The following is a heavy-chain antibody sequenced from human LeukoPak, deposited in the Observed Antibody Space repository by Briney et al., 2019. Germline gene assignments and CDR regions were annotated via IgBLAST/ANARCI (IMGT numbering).Heavy chain of an antibody. D-gene: IGHD5-18*01. J-gene: IGHJ4*02. Sequence: GESLKISCKGSGYSFTSYWISWVRQMPGKGLEWMGRIDPSDSYTNYRPSFQGHVTISADKSISTAYLQWSSLKASDTAMYYCARDGVSGYSYGDYWGQGTLVTVSS. V-gene: IGHV5-10-1*01. CDR2: IDPSDSYT. CDR3: ARDGVSGYSYGDY. CDR1: GYSFTSYW.